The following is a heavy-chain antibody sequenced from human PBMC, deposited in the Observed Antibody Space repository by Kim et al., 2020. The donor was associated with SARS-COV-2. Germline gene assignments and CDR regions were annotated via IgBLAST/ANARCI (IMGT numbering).Heavy chain of an antibody. CDR1: GGSISSYY. CDR3: ARPTSPTVTTPFDY. CDR2: IYYSGST. V-gene: IGHV4-59*01. Sequence: ETLSLTCTVSGGSISSYYWSWIRQPPGKGLEWIGYIYYSGSTNYNPSLKSRVTISVDTSKNQFSLKLSSVTAADTAVYYCARPTSPTVTTPFDYWGQGTLVTVSS. D-gene: IGHD4-17*01. J-gene: IGHJ4*02.